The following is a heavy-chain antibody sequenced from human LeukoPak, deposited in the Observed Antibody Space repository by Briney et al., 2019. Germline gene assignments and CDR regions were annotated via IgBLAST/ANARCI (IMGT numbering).Heavy chain of an antibody. CDR1: GGSFSAYY. Sequence: PSETLSLTCAVYGGSFSAYYWTWIRQPPGKGLEWIGEINHSGSTNYSPSLKSRVTISVDTSKSQFSLKLSSVTAADTAVYYCVNYYDSSDYQQPNHFDYWGQGTLVTVSS. CDR3: VNYYDSSDYQQPNHFDY. J-gene: IGHJ4*02. V-gene: IGHV4-34*01. CDR2: INHSGST. D-gene: IGHD3-22*01.